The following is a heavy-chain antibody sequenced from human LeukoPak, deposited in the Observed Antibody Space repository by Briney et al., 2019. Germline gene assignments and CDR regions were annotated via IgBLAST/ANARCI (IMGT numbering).Heavy chain of an antibody. J-gene: IGHJ4*02. CDR3: AKERDTAMVTIDY. CDR2: IRYDGSNK. Sequence: PGGSPRLSRAASGFTFSSYGMHWVRQAPGKGLEWVAFIRYDGSNKYYADSVKGRFTISRDNSKNTLYLQMNSLRAEDTAVYYCAKERDTAMVTIDYWGQGTLVTVSS. CDR1: GFTFSSYG. V-gene: IGHV3-30*02. D-gene: IGHD5-18*01.